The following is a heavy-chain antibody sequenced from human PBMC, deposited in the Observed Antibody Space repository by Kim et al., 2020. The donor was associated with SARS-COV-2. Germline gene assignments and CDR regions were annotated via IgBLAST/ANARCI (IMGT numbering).Heavy chain of an antibody. Sequence: ASVKVSCKASGYTFTSYYMHWVRQAPGQGLEWMGIINPSGGSTSYAQKFQGRVTMTRDTSTSTVYMELSSLRSEDTAVYYCARDLGSSGYYLYYYYGMDVWGQGTTVTVSS. D-gene: IGHD3-22*01. CDR3: ARDLGSSGYYLYYYYGMDV. J-gene: IGHJ6*02. CDR2: INPSGGST. CDR1: GYTFTSYY. V-gene: IGHV1-46*01.